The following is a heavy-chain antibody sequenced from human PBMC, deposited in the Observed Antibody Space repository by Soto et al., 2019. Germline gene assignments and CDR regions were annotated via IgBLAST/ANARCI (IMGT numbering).Heavy chain of an antibody. CDR1: GYTFTSYA. V-gene: IGHV1-3*01. CDR2: INAGNGNT. Sequence: GASVKVSCKASGYTFTSYAMHWVRQAPGQRLEWMGWINAGNGNTKYSQKFQGRVTITRDTSASTAYMELSSLRSEDTAVYYCAGPLADSSGWTAYYYGMDVWGQGTTVTVSS. D-gene: IGHD6-19*01. J-gene: IGHJ6*02. CDR3: AGPLADSSGWTAYYYGMDV.